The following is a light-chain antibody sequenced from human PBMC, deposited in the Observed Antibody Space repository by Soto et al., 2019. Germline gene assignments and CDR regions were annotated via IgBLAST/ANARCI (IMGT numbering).Light chain of an antibody. J-gene: IGKJ4*01. CDR1: QSVRRD. CDR2: DPS. CDR3: QEDMNWPRLT. V-gene: IGKV3-15*01. Sequence: PGERAKVNSRISQSVRRDLAWYQQKTGQPPRLLIYDPSARATGVPARFSGSGSGKEFTLTISSVQPEDFAVYYCQEDMNWPRLTFGGW.